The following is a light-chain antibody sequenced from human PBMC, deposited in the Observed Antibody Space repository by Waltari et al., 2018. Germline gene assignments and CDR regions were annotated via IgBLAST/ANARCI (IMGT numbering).Light chain of an antibody. Sequence: QSVLTQPPSASGTPGQTVTISCSGSSSNIGTNAVHWYQQLPGTAPRLLIFNNDQRLSGVPARFSASKSGTSASLAISGLQSEDEADYYCAAWDDSLNGLFGGGTKLTVL. J-gene: IGLJ3*02. CDR1: SSNIGTNA. CDR2: NND. CDR3: AAWDDSLNGL. V-gene: IGLV1-44*01.